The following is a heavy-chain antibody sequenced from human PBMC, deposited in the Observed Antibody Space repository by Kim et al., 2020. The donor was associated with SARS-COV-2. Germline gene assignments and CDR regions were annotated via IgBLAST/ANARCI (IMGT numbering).Heavy chain of an antibody. J-gene: IGHJ6*02. CDR2: ISGSGGST. Sequence: GGSLRLSCAASGFTFSSYAMSWVRQAPGKGLEWVSAISGSGGSTSYADSVKGRFTISRDNSKNTLYLQMNSLRAEDTAVYYCAKDRTLYYDFWSGYDRPRDGMDVWGQGTTVTVSS. D-gene: IGHD3-3*01. CDR1: GFTFSSYA. CDR3: AKDRTLYYDFWSGYDRPRDGMDV. V-gene: IGHV3-23*01.